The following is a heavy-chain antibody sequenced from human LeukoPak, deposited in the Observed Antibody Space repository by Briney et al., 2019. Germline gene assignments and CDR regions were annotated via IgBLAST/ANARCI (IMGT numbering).Heavy chain of an antibody. J-gene: IGHJ6*03. Sequence: SETLSLTCAVYGGSFSGYYWSWIRQPPGKGLEWIGEINHSGSTNYNPSLKSRVTISVDTSKNQFSLKLSSVTAADTAVYYCARRARRRQQLVSYYYYYMDVWGKGTTVTVSS. V-gene: IGHV4-34*01. CDR3: ARRARRRQQLVSYYYYYMDV. D-gene: IGHD6-13*01. CDR1: GGSFSGYY. CDR2: INHSGST.